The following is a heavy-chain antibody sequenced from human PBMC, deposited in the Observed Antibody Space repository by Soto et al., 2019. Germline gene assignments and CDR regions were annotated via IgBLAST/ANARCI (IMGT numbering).Heavy chain of an antibody. D-gene: IGHD3-22*01. Sequence: GGSLRLSCAASGFTFSSYAMSWVRQAPGKGLEWVSAISGSGGSTYYADSVKGRFTISRDNSKNTLYLQMNSLRAEDTAVYYCAKPTESITMIVVVITTLDYWGQGTLVTVSS. CDR2: ISGSGGST. J-gene: IGHJ4*02. CDR1: GFTFSSYA. CDR3: AKPTESITMIVVVITTLDY. V-gene: IGHV3-23*01.